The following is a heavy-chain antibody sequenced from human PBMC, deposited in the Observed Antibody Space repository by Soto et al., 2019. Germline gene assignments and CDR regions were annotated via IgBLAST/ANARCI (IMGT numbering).Heavy chain of an antibody. CDR1: GFTFRGYR. CDR2: ISGSSSTE. V-gene: IGHV3-48*02. D-gene: IGHD5-18*01. Sequence: EVLLVESGGGLVTTGGSLRLSCAASGFTFRGYRMNWVRQAPGKGLDWISSISGSSSTEYYADSVKGRFTISRDNARNSLYLQMSSLRDEDTAVYYCARGDTAMIDYWGHGTLVTVSS. CDR3: ARGDTAMIDY. J-gene: IGHJ4*01.